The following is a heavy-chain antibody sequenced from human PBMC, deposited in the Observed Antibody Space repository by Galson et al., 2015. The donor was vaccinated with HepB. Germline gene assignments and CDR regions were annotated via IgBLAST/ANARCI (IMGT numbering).Heavy chain of an antibody. CDR2: INAGNGNT. V-gene: IGHV1-3*01. Sequence: SVKVSCKASGYTFTSYAMHWVRQAPGQRLEWMGWINAGNGNTKYSQKFQGRVTITRDTSASTAYMELSSLRSEDTAVYYCARASRGYSYGYDAFDIWGQGTMVTVSS. CDR1: GYTFTSYA. J-gene: IGHJ3*02. D-gene: IGHD5-18*01. CDR3: ARASRGYSYGYDAFDI.